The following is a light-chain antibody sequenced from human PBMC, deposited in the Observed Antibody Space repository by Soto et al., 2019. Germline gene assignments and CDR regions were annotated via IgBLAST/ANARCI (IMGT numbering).Light chain of an antibody. CDR2: DAS. Sequence: DIQMTQSPSTLSGSVGDRVTIVCRASQDISNYLNWYQQKPGKAPKLLIYDASNLETGVPSRFSGSGSGTDFTFTISSLQPEDIATYYCQQYDSVPLTFGGGTKVDIK. J-gene: IGKJ4*01. V-gene: IGKV1-33*01. CDR3: QQYDSVPLT. CDR1: QDISNY.